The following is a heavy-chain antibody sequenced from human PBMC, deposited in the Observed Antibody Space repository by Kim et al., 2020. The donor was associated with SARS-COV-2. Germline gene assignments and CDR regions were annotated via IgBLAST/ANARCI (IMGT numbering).Heavy chain of an antibody. D-gene: IGHD2-21*02. Sequence: ASVKVSYKASGYTFTSYYMHWVRQAPGQGLEWMGIINPSGGSTSYAQKFQGRVTMTRDTSTSTVYMELSSLRSEDTAVYYCAVEHIVVVTANYYGMDVWGQGTTVTVSS. CDR1: GYTFTSYY. CDR2: INPSGGST. CDR3: AVEHIVVVTANYYGMDV. J-gene: IGHJ6*02. V-gene: IGHV1-46*01.